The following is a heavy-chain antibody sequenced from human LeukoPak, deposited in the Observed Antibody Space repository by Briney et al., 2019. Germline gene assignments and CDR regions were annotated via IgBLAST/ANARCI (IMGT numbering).Heavy chain of an antibody. V-gene: IGHV3-23*01. J-gene: IGHJ4*02. CDR3: AKDAGPQQLVFFDS. D-gene: IGHD6-6*01. Sequence: GGSLRLSCTATGFTFSNFGMAWVRQAPGQGLEWVSTISGSGGNMYQADSVKGRFTISRDNSRSTLYLQMNSLRAEDTAVYYCAKDAGPQQLVFFDSWGQGTLVTVS. CDR1: GFTFSNFG. CDR2: ISGSGGNM.